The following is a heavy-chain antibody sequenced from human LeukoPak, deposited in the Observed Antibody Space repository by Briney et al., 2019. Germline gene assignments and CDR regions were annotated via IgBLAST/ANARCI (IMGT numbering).Heavy chain of an antibody. CDR3: ARDYDWAFDF. CDR2: INHDGQRI. Sequence: GGSLRLSSAASGFIFGDYVMSWVRQAPGKGLEWISYINHDGQRIYYAESVRGRFTISRDNGKNSLYLQMNSLRDEDAALYYCARDYDWAFDFWGQGTPVTVSS. CDR1: GFIFGDYV. V-gene: IGHV3-48*02. D-gene: IGHD3-9*01. J-gene: IGHJ4*02.